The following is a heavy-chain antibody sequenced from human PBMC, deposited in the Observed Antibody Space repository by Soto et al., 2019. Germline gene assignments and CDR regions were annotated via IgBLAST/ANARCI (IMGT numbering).Heavy chain of an antibody. CDR3: ARSGTGVVRGPIGSPAGWFDP. V-gene: IGHV4-4*07. J-gene: IGHJ5*02. CDR1: GGSLTSFY. CDR2: IYGSGRT. Sequence: QVQLQESGPSLVRTSETLSLTCSVSGGSLTSFYWSWIRQPAGKGLEWFCSIYGSGRTTYNPSLKSRVTMSVDVSLNPVSLKLSSVTAADTAVYFCARSGTGVVRGPIGSPAGWFDPLGRGTLVTFSS. D-gene: IGHD1-1*01.